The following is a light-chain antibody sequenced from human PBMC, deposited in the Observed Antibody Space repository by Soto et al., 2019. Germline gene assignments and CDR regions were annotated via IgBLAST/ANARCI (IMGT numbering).Light chain of an antibody. CDR1: NSDVGAYNY. CDR2: DVS. CDR3: CSYAGNYVV. J-gene: IGLJ2*01. Sequence: QSVLTQPRSVSGSPGQSVTISCTGANSDVGAYNYVSWYQQHPGKAPKLLIYDVSRRPSGVPDRFSGSKSGNAASLTISGLQTEDEADYFCCSYAGNYVVFGGGTKLTVL. V-gene: IGLV2-11*01.